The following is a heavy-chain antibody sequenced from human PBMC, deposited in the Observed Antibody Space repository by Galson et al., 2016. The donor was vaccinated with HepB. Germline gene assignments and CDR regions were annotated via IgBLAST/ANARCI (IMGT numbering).Heavy chain of an antibody. CDR1: GDSISSSAYY. J-gene: IGHJ6*02. CDR3: ARDRRPHSRGRYGSEYSYDYAMDV. D-gene: IGHD6-19*01. V-gene: IGHV4-39*07. Sequence: SETLSLTCTVSGDSISSSAYYWGWIRQSPGMGLEWIGSFYYSGITFYNPSLKSRVTISVDTSKNQFSLNLSSVTAADTAVYFCARDRRPHSRGRYGSEYSYDYAMDVWGQGTTVTVAS. CDR2: FYYSGIT.